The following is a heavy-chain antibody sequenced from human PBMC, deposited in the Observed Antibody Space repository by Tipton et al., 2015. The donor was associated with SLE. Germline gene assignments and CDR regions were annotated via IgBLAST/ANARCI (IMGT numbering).Heavy chain of an antibody. CDR3: ARDRRYSSSSGDYFDF. J-gene: IGHJ4*02. CDR2: IYSSGNT. D-gene: IGHD6-6*01. V-gene: IGHV4-4*07. Sequence: TLSLTCTVSGGSISIYYWNWIRQPAGKGLEWIGRIYSSGNTNYNPSLKSRVTMSLDTSKNQFSLKLTSVTAADTAVYYCARDRRYSSSSGDYFDFWGQGTLVTVSS. CDR1: GGSISIYY.